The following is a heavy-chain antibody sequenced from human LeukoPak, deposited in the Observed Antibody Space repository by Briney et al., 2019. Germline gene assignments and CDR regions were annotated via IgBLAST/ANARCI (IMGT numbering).Heavy chain of an antibody. CDR3: ASVEAELPAL. Sequence: PGRSLRLSCAASGFTLSSCAMHWVRQAPGKGLEWVAVISYDGSNKYYADSVKGRFTISRDNSKNTLYLQMNSLRAEDTAVYYCASVEAELPALGGQGTLVTVSS. J-gene: IGHJ4*02. D-gene: IGHD1-7*01. V-gene: IGHV3-30-3*01. CDR2: ISYDGSNK. CDR1: GFTLSSCA.